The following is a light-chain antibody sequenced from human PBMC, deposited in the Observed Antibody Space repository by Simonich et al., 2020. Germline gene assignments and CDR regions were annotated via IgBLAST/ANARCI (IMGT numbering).Light chain of an antibody. CDR3: QQYNNWWT. J-gene: IGKJ1*01. Sequence: EIVMTQSPATLSVSPGERATLSCRASQSVSSNLAWYQQKPGQAPRLLIYGASTSATGIPARFSGSWSGTEFTLTISSLQSEDVAVYYCQQYNNWWTFGQGTKVEIK. CDR1: QSVSSN. V-gene: IGKV3-15*01. CDR2: GAS.